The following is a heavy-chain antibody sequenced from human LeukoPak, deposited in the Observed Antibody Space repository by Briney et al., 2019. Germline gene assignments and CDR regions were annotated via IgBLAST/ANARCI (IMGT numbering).Heavy chain of an antibody. CDR2: IIPIIDIA. CDR1: GGTFSSDA. CDR3: ARGVDLHYFDY. V-gene: IGHV1-69*04. D-gene: IGHD3-3*01. Sequence: SVKVSCKASGGTFSSDAISWVRQAPGQGLEWMGRIIPIIDIANYAQTFQGRVTITADKSTSTAYMELSSLRYEDTAVYYCARGVDLHYFDYWGQGALVTVSS. J-gene: IGHJ4*02.